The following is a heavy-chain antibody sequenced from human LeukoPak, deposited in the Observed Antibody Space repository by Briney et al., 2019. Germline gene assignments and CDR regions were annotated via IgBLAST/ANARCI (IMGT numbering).Heavy chain of an antibody. CDR3: AKDLLLGSSPYDSWSGYPAYYYYYMDV. D-gene: IGHD3-3*01. CDR1: GFTFSSYA. V-gene: IGHV3-23*01. J-gene: IGHJ6*03. CDR2: ISGSGGST. Sequence: GGSLRLSCAASGFTFSSYAMSWVRQAPGKGLEWVSAISGSGGSTYYADSVKGRFTISRDNSKNTLYLQMNSLRAEDTAVYYCAKDLLLGSSPYDSWSGYPAYYYYYMDVWGKGTTVTVSS.